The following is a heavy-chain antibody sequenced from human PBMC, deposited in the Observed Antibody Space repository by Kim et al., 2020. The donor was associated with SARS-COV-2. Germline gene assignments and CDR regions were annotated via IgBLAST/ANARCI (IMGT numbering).Heavy chain of an antibody. Sequence: SETLSLICTVSGGSISSSSYYWGWIRQPPGKGLEWIGSIYYSGSTYYNPSLKSRVTISVDTSKNQFSLKLSSVTAADTAVYYCASRASRDYWGQGTLVTV. V-gene: IGHV4-39*07. CDR1: GGSISSSSYY. CDR3: ASRASRDY. J-gene: IGHJ4*02. CDR2: IYYSGST. D-gene: IGHD3-10*01.